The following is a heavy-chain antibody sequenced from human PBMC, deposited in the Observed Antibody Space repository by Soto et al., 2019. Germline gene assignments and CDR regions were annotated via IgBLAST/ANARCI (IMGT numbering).Heavy chain of an antibody. J-gene: IGHJ4*02. CDR1: GFTFSNAW. V-gene: IGHV3-15*01. CDR2: IKSKTDGGTT. Sequence: PGGSLRLSCAASGFTFSNAWMSWVRQAPGKGLEWVGRIKSKTDGGTTDYAAPVKGRFTISRDDSKNTLYLQMNSLKTEDTAVYYCTTHIWEEYCSSTSCYAVDYWGQGTLVTVSS. D-gene: IGHD2-2*01. CDR3: TTHIWEEYCSSTSCYAVDY.